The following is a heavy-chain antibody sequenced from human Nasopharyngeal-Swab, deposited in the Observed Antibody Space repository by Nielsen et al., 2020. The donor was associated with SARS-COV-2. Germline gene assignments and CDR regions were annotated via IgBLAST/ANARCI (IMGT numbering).Heavy chain of an antibody. Sequence: SETLSLTCTVSGGSISSYYWSWIRQPPGKGLEWIGYIYYSGSTNYNPSLKSRVTISIDTSKNQFSLKLSSVSAADTAVYYCARGGGVWLQLSTYFDSWGQGTLVTVSS. CDR2: IYYSGST. J-gene: IGHJ4*02. V-gene: IGHV4-59*01. D-gene: IGHD5-24*01. CDR3: ARGGGVWLQLSTYFDS. CDR1: GGSISSYY.